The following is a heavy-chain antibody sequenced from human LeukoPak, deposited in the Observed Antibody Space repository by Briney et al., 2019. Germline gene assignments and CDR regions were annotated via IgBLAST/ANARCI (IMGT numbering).Heavy chain of an antibody. CDR2: IYHSGST. CDR1: GYSISSGYY. D-gene: IGHD2-2*01. J-gene: IGHJ5*02. CDR3: ARHRRNIVVVPAAMRGNWFDP. V-gene: IGHV4-38-2*02. Sequence: SETLSLTCTVSGYSISSGYYWGWIRQPPGKGLEWIGSIYHSGSTYYNPSLKSRVTISVDTSKNQFSLKLSSVTAADTAVYYCARHRRNIVVVPAAMRGNWFDPWGQGTLVTVSS.